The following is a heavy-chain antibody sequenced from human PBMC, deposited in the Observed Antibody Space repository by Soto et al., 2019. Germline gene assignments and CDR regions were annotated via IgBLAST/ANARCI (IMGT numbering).Heavy chain of an antibody. Sequence: PGGSLRLSCAASGFTFSSYSMNWVRQAPGKGLEWVSYISSSGSTIYYADSVRGRFTISRDNSKNTLYLQMNSLRVEDTALYYCAKDRQAWDTWFDPWGQGTLVTVSS. J-gene: IGHJ5*02. D-gene: IGHD1-26*01. V-gene: IGHV3-48*01. CDR2: ISSSGSTI. CDR1: GFTFSSYS. CDR3: AKDRQAWDTWFDP.